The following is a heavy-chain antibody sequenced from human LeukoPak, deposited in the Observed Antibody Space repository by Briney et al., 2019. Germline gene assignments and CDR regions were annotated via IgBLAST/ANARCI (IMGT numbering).Heavy chain of an antibody. V-gene: IGHV4-59*01. J-gene: IGHJ4*02. CDR1: GDSISSYY. D-gene: IGHD1-26*01. Sequence: PLETLSLTCSVSGDSISSYYWSWIRQPPGKGLEWIGYVYYSGSTNYNPSLKSRVTISVDTSKNQFSLKLSSVTAADTAVYYCARERRSGSYYYFDYWGQGTLVTVSS. CDR3: ARERRSGSYYYFDY. CDR2: VYYSGST.